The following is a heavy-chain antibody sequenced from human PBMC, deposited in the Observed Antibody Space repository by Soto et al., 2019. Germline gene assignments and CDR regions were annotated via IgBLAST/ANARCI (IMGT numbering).Heavy chain of an antibody. J-gene: IGHJ4*02. CDR3: AKEMTSGYYLFDY. CDR2: ISGTGGST. Sequence: PGGSLRLSCAASGFTFSSYAMSWVRQAPGKGLEWVSTISGTGGSTYYPDSVKGRFTISRDNSKNTVYLQMNSLRAEDAAVYYCAKEMTSGYYLFDYWGKGTLVPVSS. D-gene: IGHD3-22*01. CDR1: GFTFSSYA. V-gene: IGHV3-23*01.